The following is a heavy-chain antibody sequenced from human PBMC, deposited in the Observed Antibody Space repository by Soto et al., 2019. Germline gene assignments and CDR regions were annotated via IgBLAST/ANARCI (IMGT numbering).Heavy chain of an antibody. CDR2: ISAGNGNT. CDR1: GYTFHSYA. Sequence: ASAKVSCKASGYTFHSYAMNWVRQAPGHRLVWMGWISAGNGNTVYSQKFQARVTITGDTSASTAYMELSSLRSEDTAVYYCARPVASCAYTYGPLGRAFDIWGQGTMLTASS. D-gene: IGHD5-18*01. CDR3: ARPVASCAYTYGPLGRAFDI. V-gene: IGHV1-3*01. J-gene: IGHJ3*02.